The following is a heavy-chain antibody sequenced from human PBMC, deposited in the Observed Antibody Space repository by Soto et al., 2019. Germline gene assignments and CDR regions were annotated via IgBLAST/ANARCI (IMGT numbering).Heavy chain of an antibody. D-gene: IGHD1-1*01. V-gene: IGHV4-34*01. CDR3: ARGVQHIRGGPVDNWFDP. CDR2: INHSGST. Sequence: QVQLQQWGAGLLKPSETLSLTCAVYGGSFSGYYWSWIRQPPGKGLEWIGEINHSGSTNYNPSLKSRVTISVDTSKNQFSLKLSSVTAADTAVYYCARGVQHIRGGPVDNWFDPWGQGTLVTVSS. CDR1: GGSFSGYY. J-gene: IGHJ5*02.